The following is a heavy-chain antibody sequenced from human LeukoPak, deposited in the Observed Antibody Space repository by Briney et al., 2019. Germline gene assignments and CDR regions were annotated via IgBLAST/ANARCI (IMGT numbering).Heavy chain of an antibody. V-gene: IGHV4-34*01. CDR2: INHSGST. CDR1: GGSFSGYY. D-gene: IGHD2-2*01. CDR3: PSGRDLVVVPATATSGFDS. Sequence: SETLSLTCAVYGGSFSGYYWSWIRQPPGKGLEWIGEINHSGSTNYNPSLKSRVTISVDTSKNQFSLKLSSVTAADTAVYYCPSGRDLVVVPATATSGFDSSGQGTLVTVSS. J-gene: IGHJ4*02.